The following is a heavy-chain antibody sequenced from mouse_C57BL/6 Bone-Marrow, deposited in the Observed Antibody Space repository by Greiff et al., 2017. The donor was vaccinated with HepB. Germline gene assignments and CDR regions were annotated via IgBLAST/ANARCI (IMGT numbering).Heavy chain of an antibody. CDR3: ARVGWYLDY. Sequence: VQLMESGPGLVKPSQSLSLTCSVTGYSITSGYYWNWIRQFPGNKLEWMGYISYDGSNNYNPSLKNRISITRDTSKNQFFLKLNSVTTEDTATYYCARVGWYLDYWGQGTTLTVSS. CDR2: ISYDGSN. J-gene: IGHJ2*01. CDR1: GYSITSGYY. V-gene: IGHV3-6*01. D-gene: IGHD2-1*01.